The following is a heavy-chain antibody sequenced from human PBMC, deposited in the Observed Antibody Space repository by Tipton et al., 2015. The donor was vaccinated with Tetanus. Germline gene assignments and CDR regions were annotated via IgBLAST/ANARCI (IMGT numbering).Heavy chain of an antibody. CDR1: GGSVSSGSYY. CDR2: IYYSGST. CDR3: ARDPSDCVRYFDY. Sequence: TLSLTCTVSGGSVSSGSYYWSWIRQPPGKGLEWIGHIYYSGSTNYNPSLKSRVTISGDTSKNQFSLKLSSVTAADTAVYYCARDPSDCVRYFDYWGQGPLVTVPS. J-gene: IGHJ4*02. D-gene: IGHD3/OR15-3a*01. V-gene: IGHV4-61*01.